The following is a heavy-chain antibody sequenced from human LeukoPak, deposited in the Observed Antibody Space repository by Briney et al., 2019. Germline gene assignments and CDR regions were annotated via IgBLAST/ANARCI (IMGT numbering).Heavy chain of an antibody. J-gene: IGHJ5*02. V-gene: IGHV1-8*02. CDR3: ARSPSVRVLLWFGESSGDNWFDP. Sequence: ASVKVSCKASGYTFTSYDINWVRQATGQGLEWMGWMNPNSGNTGYAQKFQGRVTMTRNTSISTAYMELSSLRSEDTAVYYCARSPSVRVLLWFGESSGDNWFDPWGQGTLVTVSS. CDR2: MNPNSGNT. D-gene: IGHD3-10*01. CDR1: GYTFTSYD.